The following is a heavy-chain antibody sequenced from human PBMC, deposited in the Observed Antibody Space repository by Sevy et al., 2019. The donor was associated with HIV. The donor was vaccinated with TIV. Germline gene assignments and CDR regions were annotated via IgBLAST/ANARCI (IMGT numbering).Heavy chain of an antibody. J-gene: IGHJ4*02. CDR1: GFTFSNYF. V-gene: IGHV3-21*01. CDR2: ISSGSSYI. D-gene: IGHD3-10*01. Sequence: GGSLRLSCAASGFTFSNYFINWVRQAPGKGLEWVSSISSGSSYIFYADSVKRRFTISRDNAKNSLYLHMNSLRAEDTAVYYCAMGEYYGSLYYFDYWGPGTLVTVSS. CDR3: AMGEYYGSLYYFDY.